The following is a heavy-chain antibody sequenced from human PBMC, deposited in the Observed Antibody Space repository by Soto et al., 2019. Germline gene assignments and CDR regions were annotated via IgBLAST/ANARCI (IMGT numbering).Heavy chain of an antibody. CDR1: GGSVSSGSYY. V-gene: IGHV4-61*01. D-gene: IGHD6-13*01. J-gene: IGHJ4*02. CDR2: IYYSGST. Sequence: QVQLQESGPGLMKPSETLSLTCTVSGGSVSSGSYYWSWIRQPPGKGLECIGYIYYSGSTNYNPSLKSRVTISVDTSKNQFSLKLSSVTAADTAVYYCARVSSSWGLVNYFDYWGQGTLVTVSS. CDR3: ARVSSSWGLVNYFDY.